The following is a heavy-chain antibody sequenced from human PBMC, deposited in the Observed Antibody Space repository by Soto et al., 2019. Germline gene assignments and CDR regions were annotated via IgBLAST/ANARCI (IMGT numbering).Heavy chain of an antibody. Sequence: QITLKESGPTLVKPTQTLTLTCTFSGFSLSSTRMAVGWIRQPPGKALEWLALIYWDDDKRYSPFLKSRLTITKDTSTNQVLLTMSNMDPVDTARYYCAHIVVAGLGYYFDYWGQGTLVTVSS. D-gene: IGHD6-19*01. CDR3: AHIVVAGLGYYFDY. V-gene: IGHV2-5*02. CDR1: GFSLSSTRMA. J-gene: IGHJ4*02. CDR2: IYWDDDK.